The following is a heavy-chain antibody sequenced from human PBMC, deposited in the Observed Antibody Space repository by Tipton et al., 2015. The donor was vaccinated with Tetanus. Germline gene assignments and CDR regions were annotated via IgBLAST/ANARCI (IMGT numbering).Heavy chain of an antibody. Sequence: VQLVQSGGGLVQPGGSLRLSCAASGFTFSSYWMSWVRQAPGKGLEWVASIKQDGRERYYVDSVKGRFTISTDNTKNHLYLQMNSLRVEDTGLYFCARDNYDSKDFSDYWGQGTLITVSS. CDR3: ARDNYDSKDFSDY. CDR1: GFTFSSYW. CDR2: IKQDGRER. J-gene: IGHJ4*02. V-gene: IGHV3-7*03. D-gene: IGHD3-3*01.